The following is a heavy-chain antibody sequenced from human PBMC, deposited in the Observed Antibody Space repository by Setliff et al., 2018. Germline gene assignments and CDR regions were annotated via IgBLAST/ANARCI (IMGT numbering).Heavy chain of an antibody. Sequence: SETLSLTCTVSGGSISPYFWSWIRQPPGKGLEWIGYIYHNGNTNFNPSLKSRVNMSVDTSKNQFVLNLKAVTAAGTAVYYCARDRTAYSYGLDVWGQGTTVTVSS. D-gene: IGHD5-18*01. CDR3: ARDRTAYSYGLDV. CDR2: IYHNGNT. V-gene: IGHV4-59*01. CDR1: GGSISPYF. J-gene: IGHJ6*02.